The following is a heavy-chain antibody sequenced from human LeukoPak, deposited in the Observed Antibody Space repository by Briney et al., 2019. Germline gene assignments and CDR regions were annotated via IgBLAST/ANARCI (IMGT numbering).Heavy chain of an antibody. D-gene: IGHD3-10*01. CDR1: GFTFSSYS. Sequence: PGGSLRLSCAASGFTFSSYSMNWVRQAPGKGLEWVSSISSSSSYIYYADSVKGRFTISRDNAKNSLYLQMNSLRAEDTAVYYCARDSLPLWFGESFPLDYWGQGTLVTVSS. J-gene: IGHJ4*02. CDR3: ARDSLPLWFGESFPLDY. CDR2: ISSSSSYI. V-gene: IGHV3-21*01.